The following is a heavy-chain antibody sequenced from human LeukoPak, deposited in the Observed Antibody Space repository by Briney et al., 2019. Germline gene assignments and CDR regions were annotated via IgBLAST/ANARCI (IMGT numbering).Heavy chain of an antibody. V-gene: IGHV1-2*02. CDR3: ARGASRSGYPRYYYYYYMDV. CDR1: GYTFTGYY. CDR2: INPNSGGT. D-gene: IGHD3-3*01. J-gene: IGHJ6*03. Sequence: AASVKVSCKASGYTFTGYYMHWVRQAPGQGLEWMGWINPNSGGTNYAQKFQGRVTMTRDTSISTAYMELSRLRSDDTAVYYCARGASRSGYPRYYYYYYMDVWGKGTTVTVSS.